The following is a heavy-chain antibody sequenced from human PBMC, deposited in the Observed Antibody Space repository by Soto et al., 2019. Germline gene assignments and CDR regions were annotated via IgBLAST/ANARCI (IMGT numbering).Heavy chain of an antibody. J-gene: IGHJ6*02. D-gene: IGHD3-10*01. CDR2: INPNSGST. V-gene: IGHV1-2*04. Sequence: GASVKVSCKASGYTFTIYYMHWVRQAPGQGLEWMGWINPNSGSTNYAQKVQGWVTMTRDTSISTAYMELSRLRSDHTAVYYCAXATEHGPGSYSTYCMDVWGQGTTVTVSS. CDR3: AXATEHGPGSYSTYCMDV. CDR1: GYTFTIYY.